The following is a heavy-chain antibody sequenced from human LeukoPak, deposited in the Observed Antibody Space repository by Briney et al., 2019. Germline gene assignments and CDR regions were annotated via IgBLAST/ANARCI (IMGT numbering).Heavy chain of an antibody. Sequence: GGSLRLSCAASGFTFSSYAMSWVRQAPGRGLEWVSTISGSGGSTYYADSVKGRFTISRDNSKNTLYLQMNSLRAEDTAVYFCAKGSGLTGTFFDYGGQGTLVTVSS. D-gene: IGHD7-27*01. CDR2: ISGSGGST. CDR1: GFTFSSYA. J-gene: IGHJ4*02. CDR3: AKGSGLTGTFFDY. V-gene: IGHV3-23*01.